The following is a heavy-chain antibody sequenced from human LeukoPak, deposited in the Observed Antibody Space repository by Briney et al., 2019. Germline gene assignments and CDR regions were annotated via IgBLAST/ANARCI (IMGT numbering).Heavy chain of an antibody. J-gene: IGHJ4*02. CDR3: ARSPSYSSLSTPFDY. CDR2: INHSGST. D-gene: IGHD6-6*01. Sequence: LETLSLTFPVYGWSFSGYYWSWIRQPPGKGLEGIGEINHSGSTNYNPSLKSRVTISVDTSKNQFSLKLSSVTAADTAVYYCARSPSYSSLSTPFDYWGQGTLVTVSS. V-gene: IGHV4-34*01. CDR1: GWSFSGYY.